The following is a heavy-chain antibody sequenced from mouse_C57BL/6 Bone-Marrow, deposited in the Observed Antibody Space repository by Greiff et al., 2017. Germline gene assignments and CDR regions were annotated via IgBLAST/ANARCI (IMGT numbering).Heavy chain of an antibody. Sequence: EVKVVESGGGLVKPGGSLKLSCAASGFTFSSYTMSWVRQTPEKRLEWVATISGGGGNTYYPDSVKGRFTISRDNAKNTLYLQMSSLRSEDTALYYCARHQLGRGGTCYFDYWGQGTTLTVSS. J-gene: IGHJ2*01. V-gene: IGHV5-9*01. D-gene: IGHD4-1*02. CDR1: GFTFSSYT. CDR3: ARHQLGRGGTCYFDY. CDR2: ISGGGGNT.